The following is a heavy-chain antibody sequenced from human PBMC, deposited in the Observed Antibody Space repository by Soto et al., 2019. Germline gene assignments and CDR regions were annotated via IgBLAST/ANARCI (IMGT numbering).Heavy chain of an antibody. V-gene: IGHV3-30-3*01. Sequence: GGSLRLSCAAYGFTFSSYAMHWVRQAPGKGLEWVAVISYDGSNKYYADSVKGRFTISRHNSKNTLYLQMNSLRADDTSVYYCPIDRLVVAFPPIDSFDIWGHGTMVTV. J-gene: IGHJ3*02. D-gene: IGHD3-22*01. CDR1: GFTFSSYA. CDR2: ISYDGSNK. CDR3: PIDRLVVAFPPIDSFDI.